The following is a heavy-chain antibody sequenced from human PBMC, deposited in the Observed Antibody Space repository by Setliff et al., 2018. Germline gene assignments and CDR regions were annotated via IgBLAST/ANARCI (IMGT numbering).Heavy chain of an antibody. CDR2: IFYSGST. Sequence: TSETLSLTCTVSGGSISSSSYYWVWIRQPPGKGLEWIGNIFYSGSTYYNPSLKSRVTISIDTSKNQFSLKLSSVTAADTAVYFCASTTYGYSYDYWGQGTLVTAPQ. CDR3: ASTTYGYSYDY. CDR1: GGSISSSSYY. V-gene: IGHV4-39*07. J-gene: IGHJ4*02. D-gene: IGHD5-18*01.